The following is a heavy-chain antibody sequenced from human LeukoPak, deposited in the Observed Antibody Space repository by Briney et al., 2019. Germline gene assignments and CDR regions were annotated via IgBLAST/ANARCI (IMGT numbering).Heavy chain of an antibody. CDR2: IYYTGSI. CDR1: GGSISDYY. V-gene: IGHV4-59*01. Sequence: PSETLSLTCTVSGGSISDYYWSWIRQPPGKGLEWIGYIYYTGSITYNPSLKSRVTISVDTSKNQFSLNLNSVTAGDTAVYYCARGKVVAGTPGQNSWDYWGQGTLVTVSS. J-gene: IGHJ4*02. CDR3: ARGKVVAGTPGQNSWDY. D-gene: IGHD6-19*01.